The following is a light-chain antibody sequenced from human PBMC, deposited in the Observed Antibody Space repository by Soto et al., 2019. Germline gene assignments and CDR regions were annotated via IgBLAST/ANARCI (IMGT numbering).Light chain of an antibody. Sequence: QSVLTQPPSVSGAPGQRVTISCTGSSSSVGAGYDVHWYQHLPGTAPKLMIYEVNKRPSGVPDRFSGSKSGNTASLTVSGLQAEDEADYYCSSYARSNNVVFGGGTKLTVL. V-gene: IGLV1-40*01. CDR3: SSYARSNNVV. CDR1: SSSVGAGYD. J-gene: IGLJ2*01. CDR2: EVN.